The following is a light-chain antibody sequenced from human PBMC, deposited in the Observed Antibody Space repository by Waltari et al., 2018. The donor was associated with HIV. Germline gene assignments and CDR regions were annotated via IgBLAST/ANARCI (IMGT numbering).Light chain of an antibody. CDR1: SSNIENNN. J-gene: IGLJ2*01. CDR2: SNN. V-gene: IGLV1-44*01. CDR3: VTWDDSLSGMV. Sequence: QSVLTQPSSASGTPGQRVTISCSGSSSNIENNNVNWYQQLPGTAPKLLIYSNNQRPSGVPDRISGSKSGTSASLAISGLQSEDEADYYCVTWDDSLSGMVFGGGTKLTVL.